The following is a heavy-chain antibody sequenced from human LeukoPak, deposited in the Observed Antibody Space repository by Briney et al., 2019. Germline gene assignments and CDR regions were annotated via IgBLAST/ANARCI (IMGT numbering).Heavy chain of an antibody. CDR3: ASGTFGDYSLDF. V-gene: IGHV1-2*06. CDR2: VNPDRGGT. Sequence: ASVKVSCKASGYTFTGYHLHWVRQAPGQGLEWMGRVNPDRGGTDYAQKFQGRVTMAGDTSVGTAYMELSSLRSDDTAVYYRASGTFGDYSLDFWGQGTLVTVSS. D-gene: IGHD4-17*01. CDR1: GYTFTGYH. J-gene: IGHJ4*02.